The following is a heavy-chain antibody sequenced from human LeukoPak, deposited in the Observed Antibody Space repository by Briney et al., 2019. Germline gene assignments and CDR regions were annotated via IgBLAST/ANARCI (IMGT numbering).Heavy chain of an antibody. CDR3: ATLGVY. Sequence: PGRSLRLSCAASGFTFDDYAMHWVRQAPGKDLEWVSGISWNSGSIGYADSVKGRFTISRDNAKNSLYLQMNSLRAEDSAVYYCATLGVYWGQGTLVTVSS. CDR1: GFTFDDYA. V-gene: IGHV3-9*01. CDR2: ISWNSGSI. D-gene: IGHD2-8*01. J-gene: IGHJ4*02.